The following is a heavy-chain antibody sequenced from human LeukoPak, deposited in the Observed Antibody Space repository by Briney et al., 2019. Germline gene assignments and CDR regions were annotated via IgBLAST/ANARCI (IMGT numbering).Heavy chain of an antibody. CDR3: ARVGYYYYYYMDV. CDR1: GGSFSGYY. CDR2: INHSGST. V-gene: IGHV4-34*01. J-gene: IGHJ6*03. Sequence: PSETLSLTCAVYGGSFSGYYWSWIRQPPRKGLEWIGEINHSGSTNYNPSLKSRVTISVDTSKNQFSLTLSSVTAADTAVYYCARVGYYYYYYMDVWGKGTTVTVSS.